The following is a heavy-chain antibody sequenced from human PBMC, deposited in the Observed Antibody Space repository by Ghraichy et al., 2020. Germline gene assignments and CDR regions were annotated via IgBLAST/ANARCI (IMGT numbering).Heavy chain of an antibody. D-gene: IGHD6-6*01. Sequence: SETLSLTCIVSGGSISSNYWGWIRQPPGKGLEWIGNIHYSGSTYYNPSLKSRVTMSVDASKTQFSLKLSSVTAADTAVYYCARRLGGSSEIDDWGQGTLVTVSS. CDR1: GGSISSNY. CDR3: ARRLGGSSEIDD. V-gene: IGHV4-59*04. J-gene: IGHJ4*02. CDR2: IHYSGST.